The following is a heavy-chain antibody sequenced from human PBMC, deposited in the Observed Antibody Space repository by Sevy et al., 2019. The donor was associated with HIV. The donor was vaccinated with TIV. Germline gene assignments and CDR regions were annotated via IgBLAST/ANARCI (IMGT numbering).Heavy chain of an antibody. CDR1: GFTFSNYA. CDR3: AKGLGLYYYYAMDV. J-gene: IGHJ6*02. Sequence: GGSLRLSCAATGFTFSNYAMHWVRQAPGKGLEWVAIIWSDGAYQYHGDSVKGRFTISRDNAKKSLFLQMNSLRTEDMALYYCAKGLGLYYYYAMDVWGQGTTVTVSS. V-gene: IGHV3-30*02. CDR2: IWSDGAYQ.